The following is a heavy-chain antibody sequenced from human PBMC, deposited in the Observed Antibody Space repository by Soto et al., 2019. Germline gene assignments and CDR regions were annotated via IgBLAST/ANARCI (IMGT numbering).Heavy chain of an antibody. J-gene: IGHJ5*02. CDR3: ARGYCTTSICDPWFDP. V-gene: IGHV5-51*01. CDR2: IYPGDSDT. Sequence: PGESLKISCTGVGYSFTSYWIGWVRQMPGKGLEWMGTIYPGDSDTRYSPSFQGQVTISADKSITTAYLQWSSLKASDTAMYYCARGYCTTSICDPWFDPWGQGTLVTSPQ. D-gene: IGHD2-8*01. CDR1: GYSFTSYW.